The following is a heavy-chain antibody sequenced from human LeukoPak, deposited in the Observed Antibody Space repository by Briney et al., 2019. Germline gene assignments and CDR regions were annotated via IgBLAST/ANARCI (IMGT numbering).Heavy chain of an antibody. CDR3: ASTYCSSTSCYMWFDY. D-gene: IGHD2-2*02. V-gene: IGHV4-4*07. CDR1: GGSISSYY. Sequence: SETLSLTCTVSGGSISSYYWSWIRQPAGKGLEWIGRIYTSGSTNYNPSLKSRVTMSVDTSKNQFSLKLSSVTAADTAVYYCASTYCSSTSCYMWFDYWGQGTLVTVSS. CDR2: IYTSGST. J-gene: IGHJ4*02.